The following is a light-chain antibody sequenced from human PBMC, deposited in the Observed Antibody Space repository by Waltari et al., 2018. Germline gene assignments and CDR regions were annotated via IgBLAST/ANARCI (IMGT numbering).Light chain of an antibody. V-gene: IGKV3-15*01. J-gene: IGKJ2*01. CDR1: QSVSSN. CDR2: GAS. CDR3: QQYNNWLVT. Sequence: EIVMTQSPATLSVSPGERATLACRASQSVSSNLAWYQQNPGQAPRLLIYGASTRATGIPGRFIGSGSGTEFTLTISSMQSEDFAVYYCQQYNNWLVTFGQGTKLEIK.